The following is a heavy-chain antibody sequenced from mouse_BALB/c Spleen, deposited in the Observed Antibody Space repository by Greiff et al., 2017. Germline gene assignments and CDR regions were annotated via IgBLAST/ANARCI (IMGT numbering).Heavy chain of an antibody. CDR1: GFTFSSFG. J-gene: IGHJ3*01. V-gene: IGHV5-17*02. D-gene: IGHD2-4*01. CDR2: ISSGSSTI. CDR3: ARSTMITAWFAD. Sequence: EVKLVESGGGLVQPGGSRKLSCAASGFTFSSFGMHWVRQAPEKGLEWVAYISSGSSTIYYADTVKGRYTISRDNPKNTLFLQMTSLRSEDTAMYYCARSTMITAWFADWGQGTLVTVSA.